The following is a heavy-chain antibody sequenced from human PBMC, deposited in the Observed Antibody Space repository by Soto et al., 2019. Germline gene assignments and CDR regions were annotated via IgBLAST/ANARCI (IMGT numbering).Heavy chain of an antibody. J-gene: IGHJ4*02. CDR3: ARVLRGYSSHDPRPDFDY. Sequence: HTLSLTFGISGGSFSSNIAAWNWIRQSPSRGLEWLRRTYYRSKWYNDYAVSVKSRITINPDTSKNQFSLQLNSVTPEDTAVYYCARVLRGYSSHDPRPDFDYWGQGTLVTASS. CDR1: GGSFSSNIAA. V-gene: IGHV6-1*01. CDR2: TYYRSKWYN. D-gene: IGHD5-18*01.